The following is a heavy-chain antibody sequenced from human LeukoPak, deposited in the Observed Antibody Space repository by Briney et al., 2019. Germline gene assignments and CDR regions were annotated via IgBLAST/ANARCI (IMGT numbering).Heavy chain of an antibody. CDR3: VREAGYCTAASCSKTNWFDP. Sequence: GGSLRLSCVASGFVFSSHAMSWVRQAPGKGLEWVSAISNGYYYADSVKGRFTISRDNSKNTVYLQMGSLRAEDTAVYFCVREAGYCTAASCSKTNWFDPWGQGTLVTVSS. J-gene: IGHJ5*02. V-gene: IGHV3-23*05. D-gene: IGHD2-8*02. CDR2: ISNGY. CDR1: GFVFSSHA.